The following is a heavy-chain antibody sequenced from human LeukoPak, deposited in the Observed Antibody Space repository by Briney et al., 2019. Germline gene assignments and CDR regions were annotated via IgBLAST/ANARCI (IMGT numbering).Heavy chain of an antibody. CDR1: GYTFTSYG. Sequence: ASVKVSCKASGYTFTSYGISWVRQAPGQGLEWMGWISAYNGNTNYAQKFQGRVTITTDESTSTAYMELSSLRSEDTAVYYCARPPTVGSYYFDCWGPGTLVTVSS. CDR2: ISAYNGNT. J-gene: IGHJ4*02. D-gene: IGHD4-23*01. V-gene: IGHV1-18*01. CDR3: ARPPTVGSYYFDC.